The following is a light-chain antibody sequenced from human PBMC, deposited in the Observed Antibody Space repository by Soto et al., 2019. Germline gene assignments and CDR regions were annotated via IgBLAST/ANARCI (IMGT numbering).Light chain of an antibody. J-gene: IGKJ2*01. CDR3: QKYNSAPHT. V-gene: IGKV1-27*01. Sequence: DIQMTQSPSPLSASVGDRVIITCRASQGISSYLAWYQQKPGKVPKLLIYAASTLQSGVPSRFSGSGSGTDFTLTISSLQPEDVATYYCQKYNSAPHTFGQGTKLEIK. CDR1: QGISSY. CDR2: AAS.